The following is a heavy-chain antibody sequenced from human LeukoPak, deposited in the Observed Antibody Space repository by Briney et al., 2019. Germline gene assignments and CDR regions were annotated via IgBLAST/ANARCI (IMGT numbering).Heavy chain of an antibody. D-gene: IGHD6-19*01. Sequence: SETLSLTCTVSGGSISSYYWSWIRQPPGKGLEWIGYTYYSGSTNYNPSLKGRVTLSVDTSKNQFSLKLSSVTAADTAVYYCASAVAGTVFDPWCQGTLVTVSS. CDR1: GGSISSYY. CDR2: TYYSGST. V-gene: IGHV4-59*08. J-gene: IGHJ5*02. CDR3: ASAVAGTVFDP.